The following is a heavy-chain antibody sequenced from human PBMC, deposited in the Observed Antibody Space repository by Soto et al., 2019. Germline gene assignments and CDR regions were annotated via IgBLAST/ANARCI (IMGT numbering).Heavy chain of an antibody. V-gene: IGHV3-23*01. D-gene: IGHD7-27*01. J-gene: IGHJ4*02. CDR1: GFTFSSYA. CDR2: ISGSGGST. CDR3: AKRRLSGGPTFDY. Sequence: HPGGSLRLSXAASGFTFSSYAMSWVRQAPGKGLEWVSAISGSGGSTYYADSVKGRFTISRDNSKNTLYLQMNSLRAEDTAVYYCAKRRLSGGPTFDYWGQGTLVTVSS.